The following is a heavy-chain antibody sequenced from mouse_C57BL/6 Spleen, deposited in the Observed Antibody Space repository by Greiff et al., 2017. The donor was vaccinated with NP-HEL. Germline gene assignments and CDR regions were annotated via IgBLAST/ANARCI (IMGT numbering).Heavy chain of an antibody. Sequence: VQLKQSGAELVRPGASVKLSCTASGFNIKDDYMHWVKQRPEQGLEWIGWIDPENGDTEYASKFQGKATITADTSSNTAYLQLSSLTSEDTAVYYCTRAYYSNCSFADGGQGTLVTVSA. CDR2: IDPENGDT. D-gene: IGHD2-5*01. CDR1: GFNIKDDY. CDR3: TRAYYSNCSFAD. J-gene: IGHJ3*01. V-gene: IGHV14-4*01.